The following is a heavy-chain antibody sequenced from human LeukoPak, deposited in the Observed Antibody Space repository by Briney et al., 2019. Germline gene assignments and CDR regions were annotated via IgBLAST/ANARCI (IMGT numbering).Heavy chain of an antibody. D-gene: IGHD2-2*01. J-gene: IGHJ4*02. Sequence: SETLSLTCAVYGGSFSGYYWSWIRQPPGKGLEWIGEINHSGSTNYNPSLKSRVTISVDTSKNQFSLKLSSVTAADTAVYYCATLYCSRTSCYVDYWGQGTLVTVSS. CDR2: INHSGST. V-gene: IGHV4-34*01. CDR1: GGSFSGYY. CDR3: ATLYCSRTSCYVDY.